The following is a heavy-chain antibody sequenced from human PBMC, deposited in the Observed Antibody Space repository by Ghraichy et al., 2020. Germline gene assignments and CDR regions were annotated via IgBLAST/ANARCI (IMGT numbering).Heavy chain of an antibody. D-gene: IGHD1-7*01. J-gene: IGHJ5*02. CDR2: INPNIGGT. Sequence: ASVKVSCRTSGYTFTAYYIHWVRQAPGQGLEWMGWINPNIGGTNYSQKFQGRVTMTSDTSVSTAYMELRSLTSDDTAVYFCARDVLQTRAGWFDPWGQGTLVTVSS. CDR1: GYTFTAYY. CDR3: ARDVLQTRAGWFDP. V-gene: IGHV1-2*02.